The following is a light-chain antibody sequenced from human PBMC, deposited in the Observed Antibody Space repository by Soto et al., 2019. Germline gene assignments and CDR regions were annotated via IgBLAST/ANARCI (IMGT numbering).Light chain of an antibody. CDR3: QQSYSTLWT. J-gene: IGKJ1*01. CDR2: AAS. CDR1: QSISSY. Sequence: DIQMTQSPSSLSASVGDRVTITCRASQSISSYLNWYQQKPGKAPKLLIYAASSLQSGVPSRFSGSGSGTEFTLTISSLQPEDFATYYCQQSYSTLWTFGQGNKVEIK. V-gene: IGKV1-39*01.